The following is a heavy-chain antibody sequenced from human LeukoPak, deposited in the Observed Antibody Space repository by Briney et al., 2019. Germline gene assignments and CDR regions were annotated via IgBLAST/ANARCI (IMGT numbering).Heavy chain of an antibody. D-gene: IGHD3-3*01. CDR3: ARTNGYYDFWSGYYQAFDI. Sequence: SETLSLTCAVYGGSFSGYYWSWVRQPPGKGLEWIGSIYYSGSTYYNPSLKSRVTISVDTSKNQFSLKLSSVTAADTAVYYCARTNGYYDFWSGYYQAFDIWGQGTMVTVSS. CDR2: IYYSGST. J-gene: IGHJ3*02. V-gene: IGHV4-34*01. CDR1: GGSFSGYY.